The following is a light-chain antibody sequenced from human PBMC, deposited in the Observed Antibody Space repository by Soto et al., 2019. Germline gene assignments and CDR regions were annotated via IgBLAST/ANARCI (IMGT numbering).Light chain of an antibody. J-gene: IGKJ4*01. CDR1: QTVSSK. V-gene: IGKV3-15*01. Sequence: EIVMTQSPATLSVSPGERATLSCRASQTVSSKLAWYQQKPGQAPRLLIYSASTRATGIPARFSGSGSGTEFTLTISSLQSEDFAAYYCQQHNNWPLTFGGGTKVEIK. CDR2: SAS. CDR3: QQHNNWPLT.